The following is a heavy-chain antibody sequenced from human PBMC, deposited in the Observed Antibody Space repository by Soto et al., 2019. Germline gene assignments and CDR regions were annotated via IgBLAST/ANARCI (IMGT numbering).Heavy chain of an antibody. D-gene: IGHD3-22*01. Sequence: ASVKVSCKASGYTLTTYGMSWVRQAPGQGLDWMGWISTYNGNTKYAERLQGRVTMTTDTTTSTAYMELRSLRSDDTAVYYCARGPTDYYDNSGDYFLDYWGQGTLVTVSS. J-gene: IGHJ4*02. CDR2: ISTYNGNT. CDR3: ARGPTDYYDNSGDYFLDY. V-gene: IGHV1-18*01. CDR1: GYTLTTYG.